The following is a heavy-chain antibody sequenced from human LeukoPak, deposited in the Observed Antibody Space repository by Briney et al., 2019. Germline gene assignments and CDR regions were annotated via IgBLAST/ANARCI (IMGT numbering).Heavy chain of an antibody. CDR3: AKDVASGTYFDY. V-gene: IGHV3-23*01. Sequence: GSLRPSCAASGFTFSTYGMHWVRQAPGRGLEWVSSIGESGSYTYYADSVKGRFTVSRDNSESTLYLQMSSLRAEDTALYYCAKDVASGTYFDYWGQGTLVTVSS. J-gene: IGHJ4*02. D-gene: IGHD1-26*01. CDR1: GFTFSTYG. CDR2: IGESGSYT.